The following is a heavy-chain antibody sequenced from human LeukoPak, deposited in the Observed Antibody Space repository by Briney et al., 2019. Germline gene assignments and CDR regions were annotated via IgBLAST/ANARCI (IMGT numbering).Heavy chain of an antibody. V-gene: IGHV4-34*01. J-gene: IGHJ5*02. Sequence: PSETLSLTCAVYGGSFSGYYWSWIRQPPGKGLEWIGEINHSGSTNYNPSLKSRVTISVDTSKNQFSLKLSSVTAADTAVYYCARLRTMVRGVIWFDPWGQGTLVTVSS. D-gene: IGHD3-10*01. CDR2: INHSGST. CDR1: GGSFSGYY. CDR3: ARLRTMVRGVIWFDP.